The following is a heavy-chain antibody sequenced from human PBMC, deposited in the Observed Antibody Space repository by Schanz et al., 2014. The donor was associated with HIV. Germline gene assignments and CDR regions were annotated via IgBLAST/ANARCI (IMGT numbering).Heavy chain of an antibody. CDR3: ARDLRASSVASLDY. J-gene: IGHJ4*02. V-gene: IGHV1-2*02. Sequence: QVQLVQSGGEVKNPGASVKVSCKASGYTFSSHGISWVRQAPGQGLEWMGWINPKSGGTNYAQKFQGRVTMTRGTSINTAYMELSRLRSDDTAVYYCARDLRASSVASLDYWGQGTLVTVSS. CDR1: GYTFSSHG. CDR2: INPKSGGT. D-gene: IGHD3-22*01.